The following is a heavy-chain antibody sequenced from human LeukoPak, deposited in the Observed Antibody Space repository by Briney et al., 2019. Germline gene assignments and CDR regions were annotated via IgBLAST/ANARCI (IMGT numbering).Heavy chain of an antibody. CDR2: IYYSGST. CDR1: GGSISSYY. J-gene: IGHJ5*02. D-gene: IGHD2-2*01. V-gene: IGHV4-59*01. Sequence: SETLSLTCTVSGGSISSYYWSWIRQPPGKGLEWIGYIYYSGSTNYNPSLKSRVTISVDTSKNQFSLKLSSVTAADTAVYFCASGGYCGSTDCYPNWFDPWGQGTLVTVSS. CDR3: ASGGYCGSTDCYPNWFDP.